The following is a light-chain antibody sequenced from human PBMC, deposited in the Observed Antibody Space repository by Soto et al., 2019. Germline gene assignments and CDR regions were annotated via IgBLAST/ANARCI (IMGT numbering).Light chain of an antibody. CDR3: QQYGSSPPIT. CDR2: GAS. V-gene: IGKV3-20*01. CDR1: QSVISSY. Sequence: EIVLTQSPGTLSLSPAERVTLALRASQSVISSYFAWYQQKPVQFPSLLIYGASIMATSSPDRFSVSGSWTDFTLTISRLEPEDFAVYYCQQYGSSPPITFGQGTRLEIK. J-gene: IGKJ5*01.